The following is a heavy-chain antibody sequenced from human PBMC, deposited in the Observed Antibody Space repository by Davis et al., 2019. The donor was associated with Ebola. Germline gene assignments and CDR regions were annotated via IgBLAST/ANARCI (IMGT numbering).Heavy chain of an antibody. D-gene: IGHD2-15*01. V-gene: IGHV4-34*01. CDR1: GGSISSGGYS. J-gene: IGHJ4*02. CDR2: INHSGST. Sequence: PSETLSLTCAVSGGSISSGGYSWSWIRQPPGKGLEWIGEINHSGSTNYNPSLKSRVTISVDTSKNQFSLKLSSVTAADTAVYYCAILYRNYFDYWGQGTLVTVSS. CDR3: AILYRNYFDY.